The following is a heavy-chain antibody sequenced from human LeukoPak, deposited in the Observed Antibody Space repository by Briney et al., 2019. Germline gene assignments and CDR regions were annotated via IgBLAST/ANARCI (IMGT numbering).Heavy chain of an antibody. D-gene: IGHD3-22*01. CDR2: ISSSSSYT. J-gene: IGHJ6*02. CDR3: AKDRPTMIYYYGMDV. Sequence: GGSLRLSCAASGFTFSSYSMNWVRQAPGKGLEWVSSISSSSSYTYYADSVKGRFTISRDNAKNSLYLQMNSLRTEDTALYYCAKDRPTMIYYYGMDVWGQGTTVTVSS. V-gene: IGHV3-21*04. CDR1: GFTFSSYS.